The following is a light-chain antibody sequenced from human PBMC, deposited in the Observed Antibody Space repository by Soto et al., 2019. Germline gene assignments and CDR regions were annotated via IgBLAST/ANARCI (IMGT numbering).Light chain of an antibody. CDR1: QSVNSN. CDR3: QQYNNWPRT. V-gene: IGKV3-15*01. CDR2: GTP. J-gene: IGKJ1*01. Sequence: EIVMTQSPATLSLSPGERATLSCRASQSVNSNLAWYQQKAGQAPRLLIYGTPTRATGIPARFSGSGSGTDFTLTISSLQFEDFAVYYCQQYNNWPRTFGQGTKVDIK.